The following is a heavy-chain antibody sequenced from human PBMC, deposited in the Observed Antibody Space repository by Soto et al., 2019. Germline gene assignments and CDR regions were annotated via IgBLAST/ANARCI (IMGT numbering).Heavy chain of an antibody. J-gene: IGHJ6*02. CDR1: GFTFSSYA. D-gene: IGHD3-3*01. CDR2: ISGSGGST. Sequence: QPGGSLRLSCAASGFTFSSYAMSWVRQAPGKGLEWVSAISGSGGSTYYADSVKGRFTISRDNSKNTLYLQMNSLRAEDTAVYYCAKDPRLTIFGAVSYYGMDVWGQGTTVTVSS. CDR3: AKDPRLTIFGAVSYYGMDV. V-gene: IGHV3-23*01.